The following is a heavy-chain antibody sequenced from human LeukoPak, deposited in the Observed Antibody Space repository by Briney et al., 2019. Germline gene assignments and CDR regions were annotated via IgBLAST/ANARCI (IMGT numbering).Heavy chain of an antibody. D-gene: IGHD1-26*01. Sequence: PGGSLRLSCAAPGFTFSGSALHTVRQASGKGLEWVGRIRSKPHSYATTYAASVKGRFTISRDDSKNTAYLQMNSLKTEDTAVYYCATTRDSRWELTSALDYWGQGTLVTVSS. CDR2: IRSKPHSYAT. CDR1: GFTFSGSA. J-gene: IGHJ4*02. V-gene: IGHV3-73*01. CDR3: ATTRDSRWELTSALDY.